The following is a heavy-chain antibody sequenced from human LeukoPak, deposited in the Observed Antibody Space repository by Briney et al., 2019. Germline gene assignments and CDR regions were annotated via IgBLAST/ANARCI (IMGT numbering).Heavy chain of an antibody. Sequence: PSETLSLTCTVSGVSISRYYWSWIRQPAGKGLEWIGRIYSSGSTTYNPSLKSRVTISVDTSKNQFSLKLSSVTAADTAVYYCARVDSHWFDPWGQGTLVTVSS. D-gene: IGHD2-2*03. CDR1: GVSISRYY. CDR2: IYSSGST. CDR3: ARVDSHWFDP. J-gene: IGHJ5*02. V-gene: IGHV4-4*07.